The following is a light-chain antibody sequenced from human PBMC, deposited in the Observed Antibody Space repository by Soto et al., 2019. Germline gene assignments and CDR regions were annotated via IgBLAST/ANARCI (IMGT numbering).Light chain of an antibody. CDR1: SSNIGNNH. V-gene: IGLV1-47*01. CDR2: RNN. CDR3: SAWEDSIGGPVV. J-gene: IGLJ3*02. Sequence: QSVLTQPPSASGTPGQRVTISCSGSSSNIGNNHVYWFQHLPGTAPKLLIYRNNQRPSGVPDRFSGSKSGTSASLAISGLRSEDEDDDYYSAWEDSIGGPVVFGGGTKVTVL.